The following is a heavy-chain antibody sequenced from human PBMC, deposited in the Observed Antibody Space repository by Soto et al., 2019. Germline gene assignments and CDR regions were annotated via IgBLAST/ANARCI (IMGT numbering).Heavy chain of an antibody. CDR3: ARDVVVVAWSYFDY. D-gene: IGHD2-15*01. V-gene: IGHV4-34*01. CDR1: GGSFSGYY. J-gene: IGHJ4*02. Sequence: SETLSLTCAVYGGSFSGYYWSWIRQPPGKGLEWIGEINHSGSTNYNPSLKSRVTISVDTSKNQFSLKLSSVTAADTAVYYCARDVVVVAWSYFDYWGQGTLVTVSS. CDR2: INHSGST.